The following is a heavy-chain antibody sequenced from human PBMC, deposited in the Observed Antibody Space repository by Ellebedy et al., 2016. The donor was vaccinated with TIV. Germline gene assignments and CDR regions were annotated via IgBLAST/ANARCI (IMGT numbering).Heavy chain of an antibody. CDR1: GYTFTSYG. Sequence: ASVKVSXXASGYTFTSYGISWVRQAPGQGLEWMGWISAYNGNTNYAQKLQGRVTMTTDTSTSTAYMELRSLRSDDTAVYYCARAYTGGGDSNFDYWGQGTLVTVSS. V-gene: IGHV1-18*01. CDR3: ARAYTGGGDSNFDY. J-gene: IGHJ4*02. D-gene: IGHD4-17*01. CDR2: ISAYNGNT.